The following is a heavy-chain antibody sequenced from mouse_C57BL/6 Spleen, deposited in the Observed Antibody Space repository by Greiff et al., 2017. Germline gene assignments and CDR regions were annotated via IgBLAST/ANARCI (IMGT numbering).Heavy chain of an antibody. CDR1: GYSITSGYY. J-gene: IGHJ4*01. Sequence: EVKLMESGPGLVKPSQSLSLTCSVTGYSITSGYYWNWIRQFPGNKLEWMGYISYDGSNNYNPSLKNRISITRDTSKNQFFLKLNSVTTEDTATYYCAREYYYGSSYVEDYAMDYWGQGTSVTVSS. V-gene: IGHV3-6*01. CDR2: ISYDGSN. CDR3: AREYYYGSSYVEDYAMDY. D-gene: IGHD1-1*01.